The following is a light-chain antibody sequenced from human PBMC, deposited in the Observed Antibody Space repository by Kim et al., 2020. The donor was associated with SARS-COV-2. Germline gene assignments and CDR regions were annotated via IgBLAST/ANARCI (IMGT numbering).Light chain of an antibody. J-gene: IGLJ2*01. CDR2: DVS. CDR3: SSYTSSNTLEV. V-gene: IGLV2-14*03. Sequence: QSALTQPASVSGSPGQSITISCTGTSSDVGAYNHVSWYQQHPGKAPKLMIYDVSNRPSGVSNHFSGSKSGNTASLTISGLQAEDEADYYCSSYTSSNTLEVFGGGTQLTVL. CDR1: SSDVGAYNH.